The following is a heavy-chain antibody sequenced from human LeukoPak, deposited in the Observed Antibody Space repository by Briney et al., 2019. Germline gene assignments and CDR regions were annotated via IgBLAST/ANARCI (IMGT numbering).Heavy chain of an antibody. V-gene: IGHV1-69*04. CDR3: ARVRQDYGDYYFDY. D-gene: IGHD4-17*01. CDR1: GGTFSSYA. J-gene: IGHJ4*02. CDR2: IIPILGIA. Sequence: SVKVSCKASGGTFSSYALSWVRQAPGQGLEWMGRIIPILGIANYAQKFQGRVTIIADKSTSTAYMELSSLRSEDTAVYYCARVRQDYGDYYFDYWGQGTLVIVSS.